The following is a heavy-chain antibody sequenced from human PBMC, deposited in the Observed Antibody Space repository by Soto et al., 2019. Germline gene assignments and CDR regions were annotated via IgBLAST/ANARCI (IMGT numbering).Heavy chain of an antibody. CDR1: GGTFRRDA. V-gene: IGHV1-69*12. CDR3: ARSGSTVIVVVNGYYYYAMDV. CDR2: IIPISGAA. D-gene: IGHD3-22*01. J-gene: IGHJ6*02. Sequence: QVQLVQSGAEVKKPGSSVKVSCKASGGTFRRDAISWVRQAPGQGLEWMGGIIPISGAAQYAQKFQGRVTITADESTSTAYMELSSLRSEDTAVYYCARSGSTVIVVVNGYYYYAMDVWGQGTTVTASS.